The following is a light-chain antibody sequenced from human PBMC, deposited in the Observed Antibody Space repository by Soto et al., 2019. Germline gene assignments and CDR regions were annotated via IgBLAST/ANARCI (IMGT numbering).Light chain of an antibody. CDR3: QQYGSSSIT. J-gene: IGKJ5*01. V-gene: IGKV3-20*01. CDR2: DAS. Sequence: ETMMTQSPDTLSVSLGERATLSCRASQSVSSYLAWYQQKPGQAPRLLIYDASNRATGIPARFSGSGSGTDFTLTISRLEPEDFAVYYCQQYGSSSITFGQGTRLEIK. CDR1: QSVSSY.